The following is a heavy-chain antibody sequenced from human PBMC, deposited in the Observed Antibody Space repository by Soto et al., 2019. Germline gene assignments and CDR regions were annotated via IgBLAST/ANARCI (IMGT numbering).Heavy chain of an antibody. CDR2: IWYDGSNE. J-gene: IGHJ4*02. D-gene: IGHD2-15*01. Sequence: VQLVESGGGVVQPGRSLRLSCAASGFSFSSHGMHWVRQAPGKGLEWVAVIWYDGSNEYYADSVKGRFTISRDNFKNTLYLQMNSLRAEDTAVYYCARDPSTCSGGRCYGIDYWGQGSLVTVSS. V-gene: IGHV3-33*01. CDR1: GFSFSSHG. CDR3: ARDPSTCSGGRCYGIDY.